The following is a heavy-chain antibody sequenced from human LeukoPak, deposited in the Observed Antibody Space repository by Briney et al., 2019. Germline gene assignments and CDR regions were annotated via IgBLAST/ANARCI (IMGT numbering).Heavy chain of an antibody. Sequence: GGSLRLSCAASGFTFDDYAMHWVRQAPGKGLEWVSSISSGSSYIYYADSVKGRFTISRDNAKNSLYLQMNSLRSEDTAVYYCARPRYPYYRLSGADYYYMDVWGKGTTVTVSS. CDR1: GFTFDDYA. CDR3: ARPRYPYYRLSGADYYYMDV. CDR2: ISSGSSYI. J-gene: IGHJ6*03. V-gene: IGHV3-21*04. D-gene: IGHD7-27*01.